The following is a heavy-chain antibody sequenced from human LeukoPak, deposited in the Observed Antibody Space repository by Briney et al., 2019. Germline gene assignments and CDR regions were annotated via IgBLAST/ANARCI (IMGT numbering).Heavy chain of an antibody. CDR3: ARAGAIAARPDFDY. CDR1: GGSFSGYY. CDR2: IYYSGST. Sequence: SETLSLTCAVYGGSFSGYYWSWIRQPPGKGLEWIGYIYYSGSTNYNPSLYSRVTISVDTSKNQFSLKLSSVTAADTAIYYCARAGAIAARPDFDYWGQGALVTVSS. D-gene: IGHD6-6*01. J-gene: IGHJ4*02. V-gene: IGHV4-59*01.